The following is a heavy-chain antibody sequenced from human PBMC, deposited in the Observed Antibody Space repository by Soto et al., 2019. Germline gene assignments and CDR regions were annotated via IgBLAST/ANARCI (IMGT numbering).Heavy chain of an antibody. D-gene: IGHD3-3*01. Sequence: LSLTCAASGFTFSSYGMHWVRQAPGKGLEWVAVIWYDGSNKYYADSVKGRFTISRDNSKNTLYLQMNSLRAEDTAVYYCARERITIFGVVIITHYGMDVWGQGTTVTVSS. V-gene: IGHV3-33*01. J-gene: IGHJ6*02. CDR1: GFTFSSYG. CDR3: ARERITIFGVVIITHYGMDV. CDR2: IWYDGSNK.